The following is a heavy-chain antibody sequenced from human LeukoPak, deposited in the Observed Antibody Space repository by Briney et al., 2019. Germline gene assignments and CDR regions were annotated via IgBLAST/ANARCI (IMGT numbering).Heavy chain of an antibody. Sequence: PSETLSLTCTVSGGSISSYYWSWIRQPPGKGLEWIGYIYYSGSTNYNPSLKSRATISVDTSKNQFSLKLSSVTAADTAVYYCARTAYYYYDSSGYYWNWFDPWGQGTLVTVSS. D-gene: IGHD3-22*01. J-gene: IGHJ5*02. V-gene: IGHV4-59*01. CDR1: GGSISSYY. CDR3: ARTAYYYYDSSGYYWNWFDP. CDR2: IYYSGST.